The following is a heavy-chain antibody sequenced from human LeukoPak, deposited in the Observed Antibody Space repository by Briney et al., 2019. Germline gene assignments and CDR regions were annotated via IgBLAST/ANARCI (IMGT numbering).Heavy chain of an antibody. D-gene: IGHD1-14*01. CDR2: IYDSGTT. CDR3: ARGGDRRGFDY. CDR1: GGSISSGGYY. Sequence: TSETLSLTCIVSGGSISSGGYYWSWIRQHPGKGLEWIGYIYDSGTTYYNPPLKSRVSISVDTSKNQFSLKLSSVTAADTAVYYCARGGDRRGFDYWGQGTLVTVSS. V-gene: IGHV4-31*03. J-gene: IGHJ4*02.